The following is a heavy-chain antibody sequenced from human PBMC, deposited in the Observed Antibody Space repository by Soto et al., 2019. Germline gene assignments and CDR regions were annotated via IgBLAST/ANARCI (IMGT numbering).Heavy chain of an antibody. J-gene: IGHJ4*02. V-gene: IGHV3-23*01. D-gene: IGHD1-26*01. CDR1: GFIFSSSA. CDR3: AKDRSPGATTWNVY. Sequence: DVQLLESGGALVQPGGSLRLSCVVSGFIFSSSAMNWVRQAPGKGLEWVSTISGSGVSKYYADSVKGRFTISRDNSNNTVSLQMYSLRAEDAAVYYCAKDRSPGATTWNVYWGQGTLVTVSS. CDR2: ISGSGVSK.